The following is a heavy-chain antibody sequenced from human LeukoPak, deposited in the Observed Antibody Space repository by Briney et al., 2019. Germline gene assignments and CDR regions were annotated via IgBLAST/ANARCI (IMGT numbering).Heavy chain of an antibody. D-gene: IGHD4-17*01. J-gene: IGHJ3*02. CDR1: GGSISSHY. V-gene: IGHV4-59*11. CDR2: IYYSGST. CDR3: ARLHGDYVLGAFDI. Sequence: SETLSLTCTVSGGSISSHYWSWLRQPPGKGLEWIGYIYYSGSTNYNPSLKSRVTISVDTSKNQFSLKLSSVTAADTAVYYCARLHGDYVLGAFDIWGQGTMVTVSS.